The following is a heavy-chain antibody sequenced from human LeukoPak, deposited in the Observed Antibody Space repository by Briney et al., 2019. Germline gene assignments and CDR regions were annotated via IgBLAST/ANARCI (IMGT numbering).Heavy chain of an antibody. V-gene: IGHV1-2*02. D-gene: IGHD2-21*01. CDR2: INPNSGGT. CDR1: GYSFTDYY. J-gene: IGHJ5*02. Sequence: ASVKVSFKTSGYSFTDYYMHWVRQAPGQGLEWMGWINPNSGGTSSAQKFQGRVTMTRDTSITTVYMEVSWLTSDDTAIYYCGRADRLHGGPYLIGPWGQGTLVTVSS. CDR3: GRADRLHGGPYLIGP.